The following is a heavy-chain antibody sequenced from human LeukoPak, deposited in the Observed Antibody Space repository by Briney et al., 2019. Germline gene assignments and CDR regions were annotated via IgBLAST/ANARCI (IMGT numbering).Heavy chain of an antibody. CDR2: TYYRSKWYN. J-gene: IGHJ4*02. Sequence: SQTLSLTCAISGDSVSSNSAAWNWMRQSPSRGLEWLGRTYYRSKWYNGYAVFVKSRISVNPDTSKNQFSLQLNSVAPEDTAVYYCARSGSGGWIDYWGQGTLVTVSS. D-gene: IGHD6-19*01. V-gene: IGHV6-1*01. CDR3: ARSGSGGWIDY. CDR1: GDSVSSNSAA.